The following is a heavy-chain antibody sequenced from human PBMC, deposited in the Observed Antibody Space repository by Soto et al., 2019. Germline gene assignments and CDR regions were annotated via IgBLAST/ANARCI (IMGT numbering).Heavy chain of an antibody. CDR1: GGAYGNSV. V-gene: IGHV1-69*06. Sequence: VSCKASGGAYGNSVVNWVRQETGQGLEWMGRIIPISGAANYAQKFQGRVTITADKSTSTSYMELSSLRSEDTAVYYCARDMTRTVVPYFDFWGQGTLVSVSS. CDR3: ARDMTRTVVPYFDF. D-gene: IGHD1-7*01. J-gene: IGHJ4*02. CDR2: IIPISGAA.